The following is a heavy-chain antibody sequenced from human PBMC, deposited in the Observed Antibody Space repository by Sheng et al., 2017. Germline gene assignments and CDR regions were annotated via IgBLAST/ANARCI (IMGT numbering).Heavy chain of an antibody. CDR2: IRYDGSNK. D-gene: IGHD3-10*01. CDR3: ANQGSGSYSDAFDI. V-gene: IGHV3-30*02. CDR1: GFTFSSYG. Sequence: QVQLVESGGGVVQPGGSLRLSCAASGFTFSSYGMHWVRQAPGKGLEWVAFIRYDGSNKYYADSVKGRFTISRDNSKNTLYLQMNSLRAEDTAVYYCANQGSGSYSDAFDIWGQGTMVTVSS. J-gene: IGHJ3*02.